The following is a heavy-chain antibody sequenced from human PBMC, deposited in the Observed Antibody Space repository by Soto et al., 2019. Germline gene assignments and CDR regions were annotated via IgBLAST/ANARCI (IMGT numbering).Heavy chain of an antibody. CDR2: IIPILGIA. Sequence: QVQLVQSGAEVKKPGSSVKVSCKASGGTFSSYTISWVRQAPGQGLEWMGRIIPILGIANYAQKFQGRVTITADKSTSTAYRELSSLRSEDTAVYYCARVANCSGGSCYSFDYWGQGTLVTVSS. D-gene: IGHD2-15*01. V-gene: IGHV1-69*02. J-gene: IGHJ4*02. CDR1: GGTFSSYT. CDR3: ARVANCSGGSCYSFDY.